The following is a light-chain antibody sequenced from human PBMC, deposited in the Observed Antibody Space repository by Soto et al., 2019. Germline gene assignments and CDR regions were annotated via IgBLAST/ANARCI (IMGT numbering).Light chain of an antibody. CDR3: QQSYSTRIT. J-gene: IGKJ5*01. CDR1: QTISNY. Sequence: DIQMTKSPSSLSASVGDRVTITCRASQTISNYLNWYQQKPGKAPKLLIYGASSLQSGVPSRFSGSGSGTDFTFTITSLQPDDFATYYCQQSYSTRITFGQGTRLEIK. V-gene: IGKV1-39*01. CDR2: GAS.